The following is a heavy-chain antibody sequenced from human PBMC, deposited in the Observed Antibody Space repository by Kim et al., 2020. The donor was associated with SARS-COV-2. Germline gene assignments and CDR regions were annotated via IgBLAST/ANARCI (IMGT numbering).Heavy chain of an antibody. V-gene: IGHV7-4-1*02. CDR3: ARNDPYYDMDV. J-gene: IGHJ6*02. Sequence: PTYAQGFTGRFVFSLDTSVSTAYLQISSLKAEDTAVYYCARNDPYYDMDVWGQGTTVTVSS. D-gene: IGHD3-16*01. CDR2: P.